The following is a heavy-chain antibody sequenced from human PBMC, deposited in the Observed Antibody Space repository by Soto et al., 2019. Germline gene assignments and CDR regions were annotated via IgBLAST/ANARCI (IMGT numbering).Heavy chain of an antibody. V-gene: IGHV3-23*01. J-gene: IGHJ4*02. CDR1: GFSFDTYA. Sequence: QPGGSLRLSCAASGFSFDTYAMSWVRQAPGKGLEWVSTISGSGGNTYYADSVKGRFTISRDNSKNILYLQMTSLRAEDTALYYCAKLGMTTISRDYWGQGTQVTVSS. CDR2: ISGSGGNT. CDR3: AKLGMTTISRDY. D-gene: IGHD5-12*01.